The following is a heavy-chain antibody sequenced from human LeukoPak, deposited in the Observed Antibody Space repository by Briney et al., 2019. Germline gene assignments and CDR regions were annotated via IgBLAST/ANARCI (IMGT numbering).Heavy chain of an antibody. CDR2: ISPTSAYI. CDR1: GFTLSGHS. V-gene: IGHV3-21*01. Sequence: PGGSLRLSCAATGFTLSGHSMNWVRQAPGKGLDWVSSISPTSAYIYYQDSVKGRFTISRDNAKNSLYLQMNSLRAEDTAVYYCARNASDIWGQGTMVIVSS. J-gene: IGHJ3*02. CDR3: ARNASDI.